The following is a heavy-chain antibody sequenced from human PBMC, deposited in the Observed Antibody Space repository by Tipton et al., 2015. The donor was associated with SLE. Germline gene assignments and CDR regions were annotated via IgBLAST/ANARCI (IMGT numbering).Heavy chain of an antibody. J-gene: IGHJ4*02. D-gene: IGHD1-26*01. CDR3: ARGGREPNQGGIDY. CDR1: GGSISSSSYC. CDR2: IYYSGST. V-gene: IGHV4-39*07. Sequence: LRLSCTVSGGSISSSSYCWGWIRQPPGKGLEWIGSIYYSGSTYYNPSLKSRVTISVDTSKNQFSLKLSSVTAADTAVYYCARGGREPNQGGIDYWGQGTLVTVSS.